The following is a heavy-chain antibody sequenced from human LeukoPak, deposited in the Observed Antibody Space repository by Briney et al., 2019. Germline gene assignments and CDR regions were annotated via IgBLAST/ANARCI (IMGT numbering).Heavy chain of an antibody. Sequence: GASVKVSCKASGYTFIAYGISWVRQAPGQGLEWMGWMNPNSGNTGYAQKFQGRVTMTRDTSKSTAYMELSSLRSEDTTVYYCARGTPYCSSASCYNYWGQGTVVAVSS. V-gene: IGHV1-8*02. CDR1: GYTFIAYG. CDR3: ARGTPYCSSASCYNY. D-gene: IGHD2-2*02. J-gene: IGHJ4*02. CDR2: MNPNSGNT.